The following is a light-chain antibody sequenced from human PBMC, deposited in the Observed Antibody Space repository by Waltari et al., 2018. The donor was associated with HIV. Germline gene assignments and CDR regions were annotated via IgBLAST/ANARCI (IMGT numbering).Light chain of an antibody. CDR3: QQYGSSPCT. Sequence: EIVLTQSPGTLSLSPGERATLSCRASQSVSKNYLAWYQQKSGQAPRLLIYGASSRATGIADRFSGSGSGTDFTLTISRLEPEDFAVYYCQQYGSSPCTCGPGTKVDVK. J-gene: IGKJ3*01. CDR2: GAS. CDR1: QSVSKNY. V-gene: IGKV3-20*01.